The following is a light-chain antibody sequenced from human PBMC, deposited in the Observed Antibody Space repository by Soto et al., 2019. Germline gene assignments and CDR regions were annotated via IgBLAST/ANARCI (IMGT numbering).Light chain of an antibody. CDR2: EVN. CDR3: ASFRSGIILV. CDR1: RTDIGDSNF. Sequence: QSALTQPASVSGSPGQSVTISCTGPRTDIGDSNFISWYQQSPGKAPRLLIYEVNNRPSGVSRRFSGSKAGNTASLTISGLLEDDEADYFCASFRSGIILVFGSGTKLTVL. J-gene: IGLJ1*01. V-gene: IGLV2-14*01.